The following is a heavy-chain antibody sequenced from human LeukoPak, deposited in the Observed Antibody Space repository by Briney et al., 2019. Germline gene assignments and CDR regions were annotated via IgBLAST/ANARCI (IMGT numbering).Heavy chain of an antibody. J-gene: IGHJ4*02. D-gene: IGHD5-18*01. V-gene: IGHV1-3*01. Sequence: GASVKVSCKASGYTFSTYAMHWVRQAPGQRLEWMGWINAGNGNTKYSQKFQGRVILTSDTSASAAYMELSSLRFEDTAVYYCATRYNYNWGFDYWGQGTLVTVSS. CDR1: GYTFSTYA. CDR2: INAGNGNT. CDR3: ATRYNYNWGFDY.